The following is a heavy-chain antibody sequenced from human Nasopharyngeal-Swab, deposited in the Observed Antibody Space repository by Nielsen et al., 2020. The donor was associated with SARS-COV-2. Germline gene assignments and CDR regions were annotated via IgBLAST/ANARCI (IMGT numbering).Heavy chain of an antibody. D-gene: IGHD6-13*01. Sequence: ASVKVSCKASGYTFSDYYMHWVRQAPGQGLEWMGRVNPNSGDTIYAQEFQGRATMTGDTSIGTACMLLRRLISDDTAVYYCVRDDGGVPGIPETGPPGAFWGQGTLVTVSS. CDR2: VNPNSGDT. CDR3: VRDDGGVPGIPETGPPGAF. CDR1: GYTFSDYY. J-gene: IGHJ4*02. V-gene: IGHV1-2*06.